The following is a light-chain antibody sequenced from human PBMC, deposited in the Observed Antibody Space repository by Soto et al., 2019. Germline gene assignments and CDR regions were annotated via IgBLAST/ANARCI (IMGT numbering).Light chain of an antibody. CDR3: AAWDGSLNGLV. J-gene: IGLJ3*02. CDR1: TSDVGSSNY. V-gene: IGLV2-14*01. CDR2: EVS. Sequence: QSALTQPASVSGSPGQSITISCTGSTSDVGSSNYVSWYQQHPGKAPKLILYEVSHRPSGVSDRFSGSKSGNTASLTVSWLQAEDEADYYCAAWDGSLNGLVFGGGTKVTVL.